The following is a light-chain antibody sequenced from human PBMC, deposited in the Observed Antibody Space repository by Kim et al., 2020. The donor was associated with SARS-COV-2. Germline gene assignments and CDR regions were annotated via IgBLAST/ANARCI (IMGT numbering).Light chain of an antibody. CDR3: QQSYSTPFT. CDR1: QSISSY. Sequence: DSHMTQSPSSLSASVGDRVTITCRASQSISSYLNWYHQKPGKAPKLLIYAASSLQSGVPSRFSGSGSGTDFPLTISSLQPEDFATYYCQQSYSTPFTFGPGTKVDIK. J-gene: IGKJ3*01. V-gene: IGKV1-39*01. CDR2: AAS.